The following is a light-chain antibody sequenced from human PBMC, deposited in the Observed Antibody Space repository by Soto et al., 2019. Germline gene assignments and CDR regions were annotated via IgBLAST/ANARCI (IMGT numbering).Light chain of an antibody. J-gene: IGKJ3*01. CDR2: GTS. V-gene: IGKV3-20*01. CDR1: QSVSSKY. Sequence: IELTQSPGTLALSPGERATLSCRASQSVSSKYLAWYQQKPGQAPRVLIYGTSIRGSGDPERFSGGGSGRDLTLTITRLEPEDFAVYYCQQYGSSLFTFGPGPKVDFK. CDR3: QQYGSSLFT.